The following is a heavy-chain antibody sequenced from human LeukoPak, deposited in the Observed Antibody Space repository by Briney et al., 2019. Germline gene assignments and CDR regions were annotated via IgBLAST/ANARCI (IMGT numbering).Heavy chain of an antibody. J-gene: IGHJ1*01. Sequence: TPSETLSLTCTVSGGSISNYYWSWIRQPPGKGLEWIGYIYYSGSTNYNPSLKSRVTISVDTSKNQFSLKLSSVTAADTAVYYCASRRGSGWYKYFQHWGQGTLVTVSS. D-gene: IGHD6-13*01. CDR1: GGSISNYY. CDR2: IYYSGST. V-gene: IGHV4-59*12. CDR3: ASRRGSGWYKYFQH.